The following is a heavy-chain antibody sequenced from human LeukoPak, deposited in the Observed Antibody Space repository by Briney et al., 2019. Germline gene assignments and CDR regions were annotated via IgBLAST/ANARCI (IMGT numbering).Heavy chain of an antibody. V-gene: IGHV4-59*01. J-gene: IGHJ4*02. CDR2: VYYSGST. D-gene: IGHD6-19*01. CDR3: ARATYSSGWGTSDY. CDR1: GGSISPYY. Sequence: PSETLSLTCTVSGGSISPYYWSWIRQPPGKGLEWIGYVYYSGSTNYNPSLKSRVTISVDTSKNQFSLKLTSVTAADTAVYYCARATYSSGWGTSDYWGQGTLVTVSS.